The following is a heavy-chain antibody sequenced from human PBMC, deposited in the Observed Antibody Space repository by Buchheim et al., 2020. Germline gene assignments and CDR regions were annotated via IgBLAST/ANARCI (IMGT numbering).Heavy chain of an antibody. V-gene: IGHV4-59*01. CDR2: IYYSVST. D-gene: IGHD1-14*01. J-gene: IGHJ4*02. CDR3: ARGTGPFDY. CDR1: GGSISSYY. Sequence: QVQLQESGPGLVKPSETLSLTCTVSGGSISSYYWSWIRQPPGKGLEWIGYIYYSVSTNYNPSLKSRVTISVDTSKNQFSLKLSSVTAADTAVYYCARGTGPFDYWGQGTL.